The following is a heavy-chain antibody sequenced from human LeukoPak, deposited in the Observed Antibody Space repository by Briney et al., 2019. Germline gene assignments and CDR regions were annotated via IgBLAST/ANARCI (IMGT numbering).Heavy chain of an antibody. CDR1: GGSISSGGYY. D-gene: IGHD6-13*01. CDR2: IYYSGST. CDR3: ARVNWQQLVLDY. V-gene: IGHV4-31*03. J-gene: IGHJ4*02. Sequence: SETLSLTCTVSGGSISSGGYYWSWIRQHPGKGLEWIGYIYYSGSTYYNPSLKSRVTISVDTSKNQFSLKLSSVTAADTAVYYCARVNWQQLVLDYRGQGTLVTVSS.